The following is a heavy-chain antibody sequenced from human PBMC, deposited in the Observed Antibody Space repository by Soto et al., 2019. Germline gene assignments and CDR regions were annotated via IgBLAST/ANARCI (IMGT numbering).Heavy chain of an antibody. CDR3: AKEPVNWKGPNWFDP. D-gene: IGHD1-1*01. J-gene: IGHJ5*02. Sequence: RRLSCAASGFTFSSYAMSWVRQAPGKGLEWVSAISGSGGSTYYADSVKGRFTISRDNSKNTLYLQMNSLRAEDTAVYYCAKEPVNWKGPNWFDPWGQGNLVTVAS. CDR2: ISGSGGST. V-gene: IGHV3-23*01. CDR1: GFTFSSYA.